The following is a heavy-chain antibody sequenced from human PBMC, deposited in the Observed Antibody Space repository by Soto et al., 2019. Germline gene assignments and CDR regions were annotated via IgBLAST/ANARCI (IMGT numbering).Heavy chain of an antibody. J-gene: IGHJ4*02. CDR1: GYTFTSYY. D-gene: IGHD4-4*01. Sequence: QVQLVQSGAEVKKPGASVKVSCKASGYTFTSYYMHWVRQAPGQGLEWMGIINPSGGSTSYAQKFQGRVAMPRDTSTTTVYVELISLGSEDPAVYSCAGDRHCNSYSFDYLGQGTLVTVSS. V-gene: IGHV1-46*03. CDR2: INPSGGST. CDR3: AGDRHCNSYSFDY.